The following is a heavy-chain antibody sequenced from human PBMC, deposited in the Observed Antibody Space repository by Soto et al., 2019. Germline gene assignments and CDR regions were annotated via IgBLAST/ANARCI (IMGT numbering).Heavy chain of an antibody. CDR1: GYTFTSYD. CDR3: ARFDSSSSAFDI. Sequence: ASVKVSCKASGYTFTSYDINWVRQATGQGLEWMGWMNPNSGNTGYAQKFQGRVTMTRNTSISTAYMELSSLRSEDTDVYYCARFDSSSSAFDICGQGTMVTVSS. J-gene: IGHJ3*02. D-gene: IGHD6-6*01. CDR2: MNPNSGNT. V-gene: IGHV1-8*02.